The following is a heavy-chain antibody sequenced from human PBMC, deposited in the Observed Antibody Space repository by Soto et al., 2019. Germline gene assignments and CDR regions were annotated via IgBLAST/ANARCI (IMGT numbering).Heavy chain of an antibody. D-gene: IGHD3-9*01. J-gene: IGHJ6*02. CDR2: IWYDGSNK. CDR3: ARELRYFDWLLRSHGMDV. V-gene: IGHV3-33*01. Sequence: GSLRLSCAASGFTFSSYGMHWVRQAPGKGLEWVAVIWYDGSNKYYADSVKGRFTISRDNSKNTLYLQMNSLRAEDTAVYYCARELRYFDWLLRSHGMDVWGQGTTVTVSS. CDR1: GFTFSSYG.